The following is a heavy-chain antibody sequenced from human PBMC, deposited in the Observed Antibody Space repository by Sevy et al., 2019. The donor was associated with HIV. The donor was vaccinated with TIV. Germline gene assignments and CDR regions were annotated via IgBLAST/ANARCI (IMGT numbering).Heavy chain of an antibody. Sequence: SETLSLTCAVSGVSFSDYYWAWIRQPPRKGLEWIGEVSQSRSANYNPSLRSRVIMSLDTSNNHFSPKLTSVTAADTAVYYCARGPLFSPEYCSGGTCPTIDYWSQGTLVTVSS. V-gene: IGHV4-34*01. J-gene: IGHJ4*02. CDR2: VSQSRSA. CDR3: ARGPLFSPEYCSGGTCPTIDY. D-gene: IGHD2-15*01. CDR1: GVSFSDYY.